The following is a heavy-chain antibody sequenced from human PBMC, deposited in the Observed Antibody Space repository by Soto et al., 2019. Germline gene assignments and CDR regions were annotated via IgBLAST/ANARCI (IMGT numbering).Heavy chain of an antibody. CDR2: ISPSGGST. V-gene: IGHV1-46*01. D-gene: IGHD4-17*01. J-gene: IGHJ4*02. CDR1: GYTFTSYY. Sequence: ASGKVSCKASGYTFTSYYMHWLRQAPGQGLEWMGIISPSGGSTSYAQKFQGRVTMTRDTSTSTVYMELSSLRSEDTAVYYCARAQYGDYSNGVFDYWGQGTLVTVSS. CDR3: ARAQYGDYSNGVFDY.